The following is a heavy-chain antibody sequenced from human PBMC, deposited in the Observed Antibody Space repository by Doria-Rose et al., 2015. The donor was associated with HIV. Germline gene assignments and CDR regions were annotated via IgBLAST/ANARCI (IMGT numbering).Heavy chain of an antibody. Sequence: VQLVQSGGDLVQPGGSLRLSCVASGSSFNKSGMGWVRQAPGKGLEWLSYITATSSFIYYADSVKGRFAVSRDNAKNSVFLEMNGLRVEDTAVYFCAGGRLPWNWFDPWGRGTLVAVSS. V-gene: IGHV3-48*04. CDR1: GSSFNKSG. CDR3: AGGRLPWNWFDP. J-gene: IGHJ5*02. CDR2: ITATSSFI. D-gene: IGHD1-1*01.